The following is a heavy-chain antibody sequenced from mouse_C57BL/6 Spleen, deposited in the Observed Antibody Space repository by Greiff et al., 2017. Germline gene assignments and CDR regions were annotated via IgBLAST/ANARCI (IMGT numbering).Heavy chain of an antibody. CDR1: GYTFTSYW. CDR3: ARKDGYYVRDYAMDY. V-gene: IGHV1-69*01. Sequence: VQLQQPGAELVMPGASVKLSCKASGYTFTSYWMHWVKQRPGQGLEWIGEIDPSDSYTNYNQKFKGKSTLTVDKSSSTAYMQLSSLTSEDSAVYYCARKDGYYVRDYAMDYWGQGTSVTVSS. CDR2: IDPSDSYT. J-gene: IGHJ4*01. D-gene: IGHD2-3*01.